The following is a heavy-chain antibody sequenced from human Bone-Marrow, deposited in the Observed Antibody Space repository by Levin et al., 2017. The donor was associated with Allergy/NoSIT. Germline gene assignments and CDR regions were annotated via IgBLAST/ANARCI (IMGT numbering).Heavy chain of an antibody. CDR3: AKAREAGARSFDY. D-gene: IGHD6-13*01. CDR1: GFTFRSYA. V-gene: IGHV3-23*01. Sequence: LSLTCAASGFTFRSYAMSWVRQAPGKGLEWVSTIGSGGVPYYADSVKGRLTISRDVSKNTVFLQMDSLRAEDTAVYYCAKAREAGARSFDYWGQGTQVTVSS. CDR2: IGSGGVP. J-gene: IGHJ4*02.